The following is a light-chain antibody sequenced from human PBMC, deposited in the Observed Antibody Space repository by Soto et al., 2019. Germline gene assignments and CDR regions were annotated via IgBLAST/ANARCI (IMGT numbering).Light chain of an antibody. J-gene: IGKJ2*01. V-gene: IGKV3-15*01. CDR2: NSS. CDR1: QGVSIN. Sequence: EVVLTQSPATLSVSPGDRATLSCRASQGVSINLAWFQQKPGLSPRLLIYNSSTRATGIPARFGGSGSGTEFTLTISSLQSEDFAVYYCQQYDNWPQTFGQGTKLAIK. CDR3: QQYDNWPQT.